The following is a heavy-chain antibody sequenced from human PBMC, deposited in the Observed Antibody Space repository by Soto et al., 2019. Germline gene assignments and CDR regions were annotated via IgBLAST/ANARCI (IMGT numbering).Heavy chain of an antibody. D-gene: IGHD3-3*01. Sequence: ASVKVSCKASGYTFTGYFMHWVRQAPGQGLEWMGWINPNSGATKYAQKFQGRVTLSRDTSTRTAYMELTGLRSDDTPVYYCARGGGTILAPLPWGQGTQVTVSS. J-gene: IGHJ5*02. CDR1: GYTFTGYF. V-gene: IGHV1-2*02. CDR3: ARGGGTILAPLP. CDR2: INPNSGAT.